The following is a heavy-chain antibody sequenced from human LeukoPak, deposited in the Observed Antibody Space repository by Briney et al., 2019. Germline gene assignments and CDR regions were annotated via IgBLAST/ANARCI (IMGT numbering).Heavy chain of an antibody. J-gene: IGHJ6*02. Sequence: ASVKVSCKASGYTFTSYYMHWVRQAPGQGLEWMGIINPSGGSTSYAQKFQGRVTMTRDTSTSTVYMELSSLRSEDTAVYYCARGLEQWLVRNGMDVWGQGTTVTVSS. CDR2: INPSGGST. CDR3: ARGLEQWLVRNGMDV. CDR1: GYTFTSYY. D-gene: IGHD6-19*01. V-gene: IGHV1-46*01.